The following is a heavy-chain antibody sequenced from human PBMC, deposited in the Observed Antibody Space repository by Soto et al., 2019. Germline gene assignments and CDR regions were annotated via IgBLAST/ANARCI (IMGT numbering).Heavy chain of an antibody. V-gene: IGHV3-30*18. CDR2: ISYDGSKK. CDR1: GFTFSSFG. D-gene: IGHD5-18*01. CDR3: AKDRYSYGPGGYYGLDV. J-gene: IGHJ6*02. Sequence: PGGSLRPSCAASGFTFSSFGMHWVRQAQGRGLECVAVISYDGSKKYYADSVKGRFTISRDNSKNTLYLQMNSLRAEDTAVYYCAKDRYSYGPGGYYGLDVWGQGTTVTVSS.